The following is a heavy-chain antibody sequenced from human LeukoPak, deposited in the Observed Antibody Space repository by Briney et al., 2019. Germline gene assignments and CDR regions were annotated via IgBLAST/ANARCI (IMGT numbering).Heavy chain of an antibody. CDR1: GFTFRNYS. D-gene: IGHD3-10*01. J-gene: IGHJ4*02. Sequence: GGSLRLSCAASGFTFRNYSMNWVRQAPGKGLEWVSSISSSSTYIYYADSVKGRFTIYRDNSKNTLYLQMNSLRAEDTAVYYCARGVRWFGEFHFDYWGQGTLVTVSS. CDR2: ISSSSTYI. V-gene: IGHV3-21*01. CDR3: ARGVRWFGEFHFDY.